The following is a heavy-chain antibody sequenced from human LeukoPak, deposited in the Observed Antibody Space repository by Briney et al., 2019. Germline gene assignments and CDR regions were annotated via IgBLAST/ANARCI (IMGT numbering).Heavy chain of an antibody. V-gene: IGHV1-69*06. CDR2: VIPIFGTA. CDR3: ARGASERYFDWLPNPRYYFDY. CDR1: GGTFSSYA. J-gene: IGHJ4*02. Sequence: ASVKVSCKASGGTFSSYAISWVRQAPGQGLEWMGGVIPIFGTANYAQKFQGRVTITADKSTSTAYMELSSLRSEDTAVYYCARGASERYFDWLPNPRYYFDYWGQGTLVTVSS. D-gene: IGHD3-9*01.